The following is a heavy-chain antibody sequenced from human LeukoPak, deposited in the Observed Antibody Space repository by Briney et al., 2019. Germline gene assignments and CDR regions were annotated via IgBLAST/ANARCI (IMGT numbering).Heavy chain of an antibody. D-gene: IGHD6-19*01. CDR2: ISWSGEYR. Sequence: PGGSLRLSCAASGFTFDGPAMHWVRQVPGKGLEWVSGISWSGEYRFYADSVKGRFTISRDNAKNSLYLQMNSLRTEDTAVYYCARPGGSGWYYAFDIWGQGTMVTVSS. V-gene: IGHV3-9*01. CDR1: GFTFDGPA. J-gene: IGHJ3*02. CDR3: ARPGGSGWYYAFDI.